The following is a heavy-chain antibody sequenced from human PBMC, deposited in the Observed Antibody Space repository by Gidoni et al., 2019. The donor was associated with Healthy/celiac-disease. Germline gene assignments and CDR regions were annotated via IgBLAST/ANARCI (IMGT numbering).Heavy chain of an antibody. CDR3: ARDGFEWELPYFDY. CDR2: IYTSGST. CDR1: SYY. Sequence: SYYWSWIRQPAGKGLEWIGRIYTSGSTNYNPSLKSRVTMSVDTSKNQFSLKLSSVTAADTAVYYCARDGFEWELPYFDYWGQGTLVTVSS. D-gene: IGHD1-26*01. V-gene: IGHV4-4*07. J-gene: IGHJ4*02.